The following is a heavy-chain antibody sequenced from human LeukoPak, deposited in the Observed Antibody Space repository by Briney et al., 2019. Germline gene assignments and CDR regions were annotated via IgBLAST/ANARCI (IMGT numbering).Heavy chain of an antibody. J-gene: IGHJ5*02. Sequence: SVKVSCKASGGTFSSYAISWVRQAPGQGLEWMGGIIPIFGTANYAQKFQGRVTITTDESTSTAYMELSSLRSEDTAVYYRARSRRLLRYFDWKSPEADWFDPWGQGTLVTVSS. CDR1: GGTFSSYA. D-gene: IGHD3-9*01. CDR2: IIPIFGTA. V-gene: IGHV1-69*05. CDR3: ARSRRLLRYFDWKSPEADWFDP.